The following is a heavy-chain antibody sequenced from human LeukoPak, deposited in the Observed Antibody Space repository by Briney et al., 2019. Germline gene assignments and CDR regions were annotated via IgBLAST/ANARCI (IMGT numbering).Heavy chain of an antibody. CDR2: VRGSGTDT. V-gene: IGHV3-23*01. Sequence: GGSLTLSCAASGLSFSTYWMSWVRQAPGKGLEWVSAVRGSGTDTYYADSVKGRFTISRDNSKNTLYLQMNSLRAEDTAIYYCAKTSRRDSAYDSPFDYWGQGTLVTVSS. J-gene: IGHJ4*02. CDR1: GLSFSTYW. D-gene: IGHD5-12*01. CDR3: AKTSRRDSAYDSPFDY.